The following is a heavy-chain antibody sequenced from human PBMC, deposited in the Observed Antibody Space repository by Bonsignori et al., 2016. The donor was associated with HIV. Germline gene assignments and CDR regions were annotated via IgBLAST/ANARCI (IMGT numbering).Heavy chain of an antibody. D-gene: IGHD3-10*01. J-gene: IGHJ5*02. CDR2: IYHSGNT. CDR1: GYSISSGYF. CDR3: ARGPPGSWANWFDP. Sequence: QVQLQESGPGLVKPSETLSLTCTVSGYSISSGYFWGWIRQPPGKGLEWIGSIYHSGNTYYNPSLKSRVTMSVDTSKNQFSLKLRSVTAADTAVYYCARGPPGSWANWFDPWGQGTLGHHLL. V-gene: IGHV4-38-2*02.